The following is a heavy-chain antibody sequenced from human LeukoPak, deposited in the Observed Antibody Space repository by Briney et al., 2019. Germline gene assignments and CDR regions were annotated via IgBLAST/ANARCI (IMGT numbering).Heavy chain of an antibody. CDR1: GGSFSGYY. CDR3: ARGCSGSYSSVYFDY. D-gene: IGHD1-26*01. CDR2: INHSGST. V-gene: IGHV4-34*01. Sequence: SETLSLTCAVYGGSFSGYYWSWIRQPPGKGLEWIGEINHSGSTNYNPSLKSRVTISVDTSKNQFSLKLSSVTAADTAVYYCARGCSGSYSSVYFDYWGQGTLVTVSS. J-gene: IGHJ4*02.